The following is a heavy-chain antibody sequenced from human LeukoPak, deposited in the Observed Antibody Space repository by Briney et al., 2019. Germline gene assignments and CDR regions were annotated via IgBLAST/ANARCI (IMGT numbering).Heavy chain of an antibody. D-gene: IGHD1-26*01. CDR3: ASDEWGGY. V-gene: IGHV3-21*01. Sequence: GGSLRLSCAASGFTVSSNYMSWVRQAPGKGLEWVSSISSSSSYIYYADSVMGRFTISRDNAKNSLYLQMNSLRAEDTAVYYCASDEWGGYWGQGTLVTVSS. CDR2: ISSSSSYI. CDR1: GFTVSSNY. J-gene: IGHJ4*02.